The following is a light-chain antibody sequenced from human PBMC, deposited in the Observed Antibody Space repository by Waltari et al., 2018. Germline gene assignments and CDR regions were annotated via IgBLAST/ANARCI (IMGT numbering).Light chain of an antibody. Sequence: QSALTQPASVSGSPGQSITISCTGTSSDIGANNFVSWYQQHPGEAPKLIIYDVTYRPSGVSNRFSGSKSGNTASLTISGLQAEDEADYYCSSYTRNKVFGGGTKLTVL. V-gene: IGLV2-14*03. CDR1: SSDIGANNF. CDR3: SSYTRNKV. J-gene: IGLJ3*02. CDR2: DVT.